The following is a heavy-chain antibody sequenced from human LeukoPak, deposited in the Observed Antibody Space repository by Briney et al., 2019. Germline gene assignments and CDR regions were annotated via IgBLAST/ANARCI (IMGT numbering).Heavy chain of an antibody. Sequence: PGGSLRLSCAASGFTFSSYSMNWVRQAPGKGLEWVSYISSSSSTIYYADSVKGRFTISRDNAKNSLYLQMNSLRAEDTAVYYCARDRGPYCCGGSCYNYWGQGTLVTVSS. CDR3: ARDRGPYCCGGSCYNY. CDR2: ISSSSSTI. D-gene: IGHD2-15*01. V-gene: IGHV3-48*01. CDR1: GFTFSSYS. J-gene: IGHJ4*02.